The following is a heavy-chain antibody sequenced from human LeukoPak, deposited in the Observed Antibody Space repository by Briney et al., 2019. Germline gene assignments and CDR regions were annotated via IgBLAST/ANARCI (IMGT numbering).Heavy chain of an antibody. D-gene: IGHD2-15*01. CDR1: GFTFSGSA. V-gene: IGHV3-73*01. CDR3: TTGYCSGGSCYNLDY. J-gene: IGHJ4*02. Sequence: GGSLRLSCAASGFTFSGSAMHWVRQASGKGLEWVGRIRSKANSYATAYAASVKGRFAISRDDSKNTAYLQMNSLKTEDTAVYYCTTGYCSGGSCYNLDYWGQGTLVTVSS. CDR2: IRSKANSYAT.